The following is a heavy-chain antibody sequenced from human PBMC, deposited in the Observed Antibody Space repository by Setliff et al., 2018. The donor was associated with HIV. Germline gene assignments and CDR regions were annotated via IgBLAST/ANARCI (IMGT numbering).Heavy chain of an antibody. CDR3: ATYLHALRKSTITTPLDH. CDR1: GYTFTSYY. D-gene: IGHD4-4*01. CDR2: INPSGGST. Sequence: ASVKVSCKASGYTFTSYYIHWVREAPGQGLEWMGIINPSGGSTSYAQKFQDRSTMTRDTSINTVYLELSSLRSEDTAVYYCATYLHALRKSTITTPLDHWGQGTLVTVSS. J-gene: IGHJ4*02. V-gene: IGHV1-46*01.